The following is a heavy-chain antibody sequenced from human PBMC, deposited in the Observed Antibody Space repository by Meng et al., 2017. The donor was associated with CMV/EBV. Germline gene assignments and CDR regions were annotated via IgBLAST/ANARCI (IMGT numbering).Heavy chain of an antibody. V-gene: IGHV1-69*06. CDR3: ASAPTYNYYDSSGYFGY. D-gene: IGHD3-22*01. Sequence: QVQLVQSGAEVKKPGSSVKVSCKASAGTFSSYAISWVQQAPGQGLEWMVGIIPIFGTANSAQKFQGRVTITADKSTSTAYMELSSLRSEDTAVYYCASAPTYNYYDSSGYFGYWGQGTLVTVSS. J-gene: IGHJ4*02. CDR1: AGTFSSYA. CDR2: IIPIFGTA.